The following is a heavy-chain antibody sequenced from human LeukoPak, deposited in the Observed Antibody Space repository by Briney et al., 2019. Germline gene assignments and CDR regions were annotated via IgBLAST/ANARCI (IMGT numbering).Heavy chain of an antibody. CDR3: ARAVCSSSCLAY. D-gene: IGHD6-6*01. CDR2: LNSDGSST. Sequence: GGSLRLSCAASGFTFSSSWRHWVRQAPGKGLVWVSRLNSDGSSTTYADSVKGRFTISRDNAKNTLYLQMNSLRAEDTAVYYCARAVCSSSCLAYWGQGTLVTVSS. V-gene: IGHV3-74*01. CDR1: GFTFSSSW. J-gene: IGHJ4*02.